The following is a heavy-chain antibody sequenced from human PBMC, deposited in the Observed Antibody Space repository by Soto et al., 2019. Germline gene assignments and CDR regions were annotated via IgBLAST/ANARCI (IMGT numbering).Heavy chain of an antibody. D-gene: IGHD2-21*02. CDR2: MYSGGST. CDR3: ARDRNTVVMTASYWNFDL. J-gene: IGHJ2*01. CDR1: GLTVSSNY. V-gene: IGHV3-66*01. Sequence: EVQLVESGGGLVQPGGSLRLSCAASGLTVSSNYMSWVRQAPGKGLEWVAVMYSGGSTYYADSVKGRFTISRDNSQNTLHLQMNSLRAEDTAVYYCARDRNTVVMTASYWNFDLWGRGTLVTVSS.